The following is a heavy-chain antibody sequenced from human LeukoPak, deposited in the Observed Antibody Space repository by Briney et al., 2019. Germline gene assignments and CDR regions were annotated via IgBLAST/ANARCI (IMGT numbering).Heavy chain of an antibody. J-gene: IGHJ5*02. CDR3: AKSTQGYYNWFDP. Sequence: GRSPRLSCAASGFTFSSYAMSWVRQAPGKGLEWVSAISGSGGSTYYADSVKGRFTISRDNSKNTLYLQMNSLRAEDTAVYYCAKSTQGYYNWFDPWGQGTLVTVSS. CDR2: ISGSGGST. V-gene: IGHV3-23*01. CDR1: GFTFSSYA. D-gene: IGHD5-18*01.